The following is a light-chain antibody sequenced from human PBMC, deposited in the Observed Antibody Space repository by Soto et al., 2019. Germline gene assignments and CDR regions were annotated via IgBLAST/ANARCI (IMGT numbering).Light chain of an antibody. V-gene: IGLV1-40*01. CDR2: GNS. Sequence: QSVLTQPPSVSGAPGQRVTISRTGSSSNIGAPYDVHWYQQLPGTAPKLLIYGNSNRPSGVPDRFSGSKSGTSASLAITGLQAEDEADYYCQSYGSSLSGSRVFGTGTKVTVL. CDR3: QSYGSSLSGSRV. J-gene: IGLJ1*01. CDR1: SSNIGAPYD.